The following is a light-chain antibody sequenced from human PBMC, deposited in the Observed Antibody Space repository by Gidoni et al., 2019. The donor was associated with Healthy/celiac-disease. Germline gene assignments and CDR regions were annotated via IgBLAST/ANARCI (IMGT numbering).Light chain of an antibody. CDR2: DVS. CDR1: SSDVGGYNY. Sequence: SAPTQPASVPGSPGQSITISCTGTSSDVGGYNYVSWYQQHPGKAPKLMIYDVSNRPSGVSNRFSGSKSGNTASLTISGLQAEDEADYYCSSYTSSSTLVVFGGGTKLTVL. J-gene: IGLJ2*01. CDR3: SSYTSSSTLVV. V-gene: IGLV2-14*01.